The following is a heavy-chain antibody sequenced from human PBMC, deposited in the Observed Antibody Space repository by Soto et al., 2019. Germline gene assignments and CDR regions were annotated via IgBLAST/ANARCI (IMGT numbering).Heavy chain of an antibody. CDR1: GFTFSSYA. Sequence: GGSLRLSCAASGFTFSSYAMSWVRQAPGKGLEWVSAISGSGSSTSYADSVKGRFTISRDNSKNTLYLQMNSLRAEDTAVYYCAKHLEDFGGGYNFHYGMDVWGQGTTVTVSS. J-gene: IGHJ6*02. CDR3: AKHLEDFGGGYNFHYGMDV. V-gene: IGHV3-23*01. D-gene: IGHD3-3*01. CDR2: ISGSGSST.